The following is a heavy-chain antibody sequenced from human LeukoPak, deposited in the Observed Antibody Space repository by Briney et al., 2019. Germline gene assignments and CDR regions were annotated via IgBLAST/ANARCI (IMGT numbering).Heavy chain of an antibody. J-gene: IGHJ4*02. CDR2: ISGSGGST. CDR3: AKEGYYDSSGYQGFDY. CDR1: GFTFSSYA. D-gene: IGHD3-22*01. V-gene: IGHV3-23*01. Sequence: GGSLRLSCAASGFTFSSYAMSWVRQAPGKGLEWVSGISGSGGSTYYADSVKGPFTISRDNSKNTLYLQMNSLRAEDTAVYYCAKEGYYDSSGYQGFDYWGQGTLVTVSS.